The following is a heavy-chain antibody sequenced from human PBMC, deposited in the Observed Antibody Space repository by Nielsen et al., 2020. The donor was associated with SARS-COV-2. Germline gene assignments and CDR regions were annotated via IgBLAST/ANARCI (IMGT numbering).Heavy chain of an antibody. Sequence: GESLKISCSASGFTFSTYAMHWVRQAPGKGLEYVSGISSKGGTTYYADSVKGRFTISRDNSKNTLYLQMSSLRAEDTAVYFCAKDRTAYYYGMDVWGQGTTVTVSS. CDR2: ISSKGGTT. CDR1: GFTFSTYA. V-gene: IGHV3-64D*06. J-gene: IGHJ6*02. CDR3: AKDRTAYYYGMDV.